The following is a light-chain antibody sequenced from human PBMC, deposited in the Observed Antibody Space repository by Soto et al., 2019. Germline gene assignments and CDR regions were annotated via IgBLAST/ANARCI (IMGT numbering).Light chain of an antibody. CDR1: QSVSSSY. Sequence: EIVLTQSPGTLSLSPGERATLSCRASQSVSSSYLAWYQQKPGQAPRLLMYDASSRATGIPDRFSGSGSGTDFTLTISRLELEDFAVYFCQQYGSSPRTFGQGTKVEIK. CDR3: QQYGSSPRT. CDR2: DAS. J-gene: IGKJ1*01. V-gene: IGKV3-20*01.